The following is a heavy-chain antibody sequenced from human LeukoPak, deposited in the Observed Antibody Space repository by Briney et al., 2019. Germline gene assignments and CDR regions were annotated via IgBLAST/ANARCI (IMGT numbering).Heavy chain of an antibody. V-gene: IGHV4-59*01. D-gene: IGHD2-15*01. Sequence: SETLSLTCTVSGGSIRYYYWSWIRQSPGKGLEWIGYIYYNGSTNYNPSLKSRVTISVDMSKNQFSLKMSSVTAADTAVYYCARKGGLFDYWGQGRLVTVTS. CDR1: GGSIRYYY. CDR2: IYYNGST. J-gene: IGHJ4*02. CDR3: ARKGGLFDY.